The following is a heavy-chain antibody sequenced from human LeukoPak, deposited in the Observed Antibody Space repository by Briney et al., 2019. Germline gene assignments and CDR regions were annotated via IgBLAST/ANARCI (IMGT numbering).Heavy chain of an antibody. CDR1: GYSFTRNW. J-gene: IGHJ2*01. Sequence: GESLKISCKGSGYSFTRNWIDWVRQMPGKGLEWMGIIYPGDSDTRYSPSFQGQVTISADKSINTAYLQWSSLKASDTAMYYCARRVVNNRNWYFNLWGRGTLVTVSS. CDR2: IYPGDSDT. CDR3: ARRVVNNRNWYFNL. D-gene: IGHD4-23*01. V-gene: IGHV5-51*01.